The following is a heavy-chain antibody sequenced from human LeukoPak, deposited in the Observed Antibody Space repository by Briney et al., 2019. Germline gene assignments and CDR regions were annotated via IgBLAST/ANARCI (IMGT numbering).Heavy chain of an antibody. CDR3: ARAMALRRDLVAYFHY. D-gene: IGHD5-12*01. V-gene: IGHV3-53*04. J-gene: IGHJ4*02. Sequence: GGSLRLSCAASGFTVSSSYMNWVRQAPGKGLEWVSVIYSGGSTYYGDSVKGRFTISRHNSENTLYLQMNSLRREDTAVYYCARAMALRRDLVAYFHYWGQGTLVTVSS. CDR2: IYSGGST. CDR1: GFTVSSSY.